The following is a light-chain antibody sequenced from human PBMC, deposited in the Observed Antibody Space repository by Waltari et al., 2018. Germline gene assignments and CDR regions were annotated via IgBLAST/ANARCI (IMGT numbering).Light chain of an antibody. J-gene: IGKJ4*01. Sequence: DIQMNQSPSSLYASVGDRVTITCRASQSISSYLNWYQQKPGKAPKLLIYAASSLQGGVPARFSGSGSGTDSTLTISSLQPEYLATYSCQQSYRTPALTFGGGIKVEIK. CDR1: QSISSY. V-gene: IGKV1-39*01. CDR2: AAS. CDR3: QQSYRTPALT.